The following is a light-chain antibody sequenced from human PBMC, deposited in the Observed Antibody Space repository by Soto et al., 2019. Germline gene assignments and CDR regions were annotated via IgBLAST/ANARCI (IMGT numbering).Light chain of an antibody. V-gene: IGLV1-47*02. J-gene: IGLJ7*01. CDR3: AAWDDSLSRAV. CDR2: SNN. Sequence: QSVLTQPPSASGTPGQRVTLSCSGSSSNIGGNYVYWYQQLPGTAPKLLIYSNNHRPSGVPDRFSGSKSGTSASLAISGLRSEDEAHYYCAAWDDSLSRAVFGGGTQLTVL. CDR1: SSNIGGNY.